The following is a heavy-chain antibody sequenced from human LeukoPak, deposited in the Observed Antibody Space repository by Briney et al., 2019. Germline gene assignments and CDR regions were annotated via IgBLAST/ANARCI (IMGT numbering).Heavy chain of an antibody. CDR1: AGSISSYY. V-gene: IGHV4-59*01. CDR2: IYYSGST. Sequence: SETLSLTCTVSAGSISSYYWTWIRQPPGKGLEWIGYIYYSGSTNYNPSLKSRVAISLDTSKNQFSLKLSSVTAADTAIYYCAKDRTVGASYWYFDLWGRGTLVTVSS. CDR3: AKDRTVGASYWYFDL. J-gene: IGHJ2*01. D-gene: IGHD1-26*01.